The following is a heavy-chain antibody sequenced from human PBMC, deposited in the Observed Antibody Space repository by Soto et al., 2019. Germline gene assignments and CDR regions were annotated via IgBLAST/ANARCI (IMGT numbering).Heavy chain of an antibody. CDR3: VRHRVSDMLTGAFDS. CDR1: GASISGSSYY. V-gene: IGHV4-39*01. CDR2: VDYGGIT. D-gene: IGHD3-9*01. J-gene: IGHJ5*01. Sequence: LQESGPGLLKPSETLSLTCSVSGASISGSSYYWGWLRQPPGKGLEWIGSVDYGGITYYNPSLKTRLSISVESSRTHFSLRLTSVTAADTALYYCVRHRVSDMLTGAFDSWGQGILVSVSS.